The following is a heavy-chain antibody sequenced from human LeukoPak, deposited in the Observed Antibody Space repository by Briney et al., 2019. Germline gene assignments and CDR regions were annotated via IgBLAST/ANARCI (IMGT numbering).Heavy chain of an antibody. J-gene: IGHJ4*02. CDR2: ISYDGSNK. CDR3: ARDTRAGYFDY. Sequence: GRSLRLSCAASGFTFSSYAMHWVRQAPGKGLEWVAVISYDGSNKYYADSVKGRFTISRDISKNTLYLQMNSLRAEDTAVYYCARDTRAGYFDYWGQGTLVTVSS. V-gene: IGHV3-30*04. CDR1: GFTFSSYA.